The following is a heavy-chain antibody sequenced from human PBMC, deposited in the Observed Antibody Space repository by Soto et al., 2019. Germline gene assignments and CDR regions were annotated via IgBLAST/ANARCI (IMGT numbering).Heavy chain of an antibody. CDR3: ATGPIYDILTGYYTNWFDP. J-gene: IGHJ5*02. CDR2: FDPEDGET. V-gene: IGHV1-24*01. CDR1: GYTLTELS. D-gene: IGHD3-9*01. Sequence: ASVKVSCKVSGYTLTELSMHWVRQAPGKGLEWMGGFDPEDGETIYAQKFQGRVTMTEDTPTDTAYMELSSLRSEDTAVYYCATGPIYDILTGYYTNWFDPWGQGTLVTVSS.